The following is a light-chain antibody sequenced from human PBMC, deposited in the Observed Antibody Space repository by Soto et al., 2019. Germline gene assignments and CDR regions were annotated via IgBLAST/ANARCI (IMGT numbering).Light chain of an antibody. CDR1: QTVSSSY. CDR2: DAS. J-gene: IGKJ1*01. V-gene: IGKV3D-20*01. CDR3: PHHNSHPWT. Sequence: IGLTQSPATLSLSPGERATLSCGASQTVSSSYLAWYQLKPGLAPRLLFYDASNRAPGIPDRFSGSGSGTHFTLTISSLEPEDFATYYSPHHNSHPWTFGHGTKVDIK.